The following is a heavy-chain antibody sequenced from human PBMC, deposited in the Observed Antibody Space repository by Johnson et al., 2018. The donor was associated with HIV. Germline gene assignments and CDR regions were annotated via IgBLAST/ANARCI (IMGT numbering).Heavy chain of an antibody. CDR2: VRSKTDGGTT. V-gene: IGHV3-15*01. CDR1: GFTFSGSA. CDR3: TTEGDAFDI. Sequence: VQLVESGGGLVKPGGSLKLSCAASGFTFSGSAMHWVRQASGKGLEWVGRVRSKTDGGTTDYAAPVNGRVTMSRDDSKNKLSLKMNSLKIEDTAVYYCTTEGDAFDIWGRWTMVTVSS. J-gene: IGHJ3*02.